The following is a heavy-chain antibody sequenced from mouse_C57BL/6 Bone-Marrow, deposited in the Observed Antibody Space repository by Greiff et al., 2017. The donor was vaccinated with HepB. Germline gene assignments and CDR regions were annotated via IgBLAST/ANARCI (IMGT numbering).Heavy chain of an antibody. CDR1: GYTFTDYE. Sequence: VQLQQSGAELVRPGASVTLSCKASGYTFTDYEMHWVKQTPVHGLEWIGAIDPETGGTAYNQKFKGKAILTADKSSSTAYMELRSLTSEDSAVYYCRITTVVERDYYAMYYWGQGTSVTVSS. V-gene: IGHV1-15*01. CDR2: IDPETGGT. CDR3: RITTVVERDYYAMYY. J-gene: IGHJ4*01. D-gene: IGHD1-1*01.